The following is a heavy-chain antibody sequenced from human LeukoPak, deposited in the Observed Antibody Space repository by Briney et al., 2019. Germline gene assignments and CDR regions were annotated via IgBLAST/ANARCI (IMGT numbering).Heavy chain of an antibody. CDR2: IYVDGST. V-gene: IGHV3-66*01. Sequence: GGSLRLSCAASGISVSSNYMSWVRQAPGKGLQWVSVIYVDGSTYYADSVKGRFTISRDNAKNSLYLQMNSLRAEDTAVYYCARDIRRPTGWGQGTLVTVSS. D-gene: IGHD1-14*01. J-gene: IGHJ4*02. CDR1: GISVSSNY. CDR3: ARDIRRPTG.